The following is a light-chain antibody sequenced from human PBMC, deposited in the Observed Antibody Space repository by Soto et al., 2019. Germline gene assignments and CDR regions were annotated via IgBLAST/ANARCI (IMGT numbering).Light chain of an antibody. CDR2: VNT. CDR3: QSYDRSLSGWV. V-gene: IGLV1-40*01. J-gene: IGLJ3*02. CDR1: SSNIGADFG. Sequence: QAVVTQPPSVSAAPGQTITISCTGSSSNIGADFGVHWYQQLPGAAPKLVIFVNTNRPSGVPDRFSGSKSGTSASLAITGLQAEDEADYYCQSYDRSLSGWVFGTGTKLTVL.